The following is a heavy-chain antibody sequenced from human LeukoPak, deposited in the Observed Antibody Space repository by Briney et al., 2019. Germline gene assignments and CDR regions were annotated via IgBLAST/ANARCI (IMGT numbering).Heavy chain of an antibody. Sequence: PGGSLRLSCAASGFTFSSYGMHWVRQAPGKGLEWVANIKQDGSEKYYVDSVKGRFTISRDNAKNSLYLQMNSLRAEDTAVYYCARDGFSNGDPHHDGFDVWGQGTMVTVSS. J-gene: IGHJ3*01. CDR1: GFTFSSYG. CDR3: ARDGFSNGDPHHDGFDV. CDR2: IKQDGSEK. V-gene: IGHV3-7*01. D-gene: IGHD2-8*01.